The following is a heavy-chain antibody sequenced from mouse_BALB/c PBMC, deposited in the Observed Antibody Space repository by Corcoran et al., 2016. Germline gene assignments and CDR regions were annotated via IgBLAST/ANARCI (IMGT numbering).Heavy chain of an antibody. V-gene: IGHV8-8*01. CDR3: DRSRDAIYYAMDY. D-gene: IGHD3-3*01. Sequence: QVTLKESGHGILKPSQTLSLTCSFSGFSLSTYGMGVGRSRQPSGKGLEWLAQIWWDDDKYYNPSLKSQLTISKDTSRNQVFLKITSVDTADTATYYCDRSRDAIYYAMDYWGQGTSVTVSS. CDR2: IWWDDDK. CDR1: GFSLSTYGMG. J-gene: IGHJ4*01.